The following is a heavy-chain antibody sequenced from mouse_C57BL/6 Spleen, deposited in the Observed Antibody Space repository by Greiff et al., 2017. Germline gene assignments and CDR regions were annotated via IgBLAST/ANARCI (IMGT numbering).Heavy chain of an antibody. CDR1: GYTFTSYW. CDR2: IYPGSGST. J-gene: IGHJ2*01. V-gene: IGHV1-55*01. D-gene: IGHD4-1*01. CDR3: ARSGLGRSLDY. Sequence: VQLQQSGAELVKPGASVKMSCKASGYTFTSYWITWVKQRPGQGLEWIGDIYPGSGSTNYNEKFKSKATLTVDTSSSTAYMQLSSLTSEDSAVYYCARSGLGRSLDYWGQGTTLTVSS.